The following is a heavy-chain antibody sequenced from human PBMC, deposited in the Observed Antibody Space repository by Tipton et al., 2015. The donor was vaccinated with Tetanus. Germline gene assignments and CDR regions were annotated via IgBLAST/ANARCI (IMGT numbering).Heavy chain of an antibody. Sequence: SLRLSCAASGFNFLDYGMHWVRQVPGKGLEWVAFVWHDGRSEYYADPVKGRFTISRDNSKNTLYLQMNSLRAEDTAVYYCAKDQANYYDSSGYYKRKDYFDYWGQGTLVTVSS. J-gene: IGHJ4*02. V-gene: IGHV3-33*06. D-gene: IGHD3-22*01. CDR3: AKDQANYYDSSGYYKRKDYFDY. CDR2: VWHDGRSE. CDR1: GFNFLDYG.